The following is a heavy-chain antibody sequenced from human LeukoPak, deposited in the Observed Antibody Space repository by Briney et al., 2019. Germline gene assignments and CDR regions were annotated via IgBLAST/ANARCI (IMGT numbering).Heavy chain of an antibody. CDR2: IYYSGST. D-gene: IGHD3-9*01. V-gene: IGHV4-30-4*01. CDR3: ARAGWGGIRCFDWFSY. Sequence: SETLSLTCTVSGGSISSGDYYWSWIRQPPGKGLEWIGYIYYSGSTYYNPSLKSRVTISVDTSKNQFSLKLSSVTAADTAVYYCARAGWGGIRCFDWFSYWGQGTLVTVSS. CDR1: GGSISSGDYY. J-gene: IGHJ4*02.